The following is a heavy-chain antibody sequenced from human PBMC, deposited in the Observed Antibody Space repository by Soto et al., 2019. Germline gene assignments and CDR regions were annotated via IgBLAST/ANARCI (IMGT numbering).Heavy chain of an antibody. D-gene: IGHD3-16*01. Sequence: HWGSLALSCAASVSTVRSSILGWARQNPGKGVEWVSCISSSSSNIYYTDSVKGRFTISRDNAKNSLYLQMNSLIAADTAVYYSRSSRFAPRLDTWGQGTLVPVSS. CDR1: VSTVRSSI. CDR2: ISSSSSNI. CDR3: RSSRFAPRLDT. V-gene: IGHV3-21*01. J-gene: IGHJ5*02.